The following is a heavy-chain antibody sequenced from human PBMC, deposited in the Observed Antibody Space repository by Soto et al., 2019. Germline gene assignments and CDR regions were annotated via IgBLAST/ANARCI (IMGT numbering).Heavy chain of an antibody. CDR1: GVTFRSYA. CDR2: ISHDGGIK. Sequence: GGSLRLSCAASGVTFRSYAMHWVRQAPGKGLEWLAVISHDGGIKNYADSVTGRFTISRDNSENTLYLQMNSLRADDTAVYYCARDLSGGGYDVWGQGTMVTVSS. CDR3: ARDLSGGGYDV. V-gene: IGHV3-30-3*01. D-gene: IGHD3-16*01. J-gene: IGHJ3*01.